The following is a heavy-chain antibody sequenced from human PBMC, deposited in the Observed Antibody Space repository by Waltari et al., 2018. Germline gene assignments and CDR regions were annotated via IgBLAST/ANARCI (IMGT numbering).Heavy chain of an antibody. D-gene: IGHD3-3*01. CDR1: VFTFSRHW. CDR3: ARGLNYDSWSGYYGYLDS. Sequence: EVELVESGGDLVQPGGSLILSCAASVFTFSRHWMHWVRQVPGSGLLWVSRINSDGSSTTYADSVKGRLIIYRDNAKDTLFLQMVNLTTDDTAIYYCARGLNYDSWSGYYGYLDSWGRGTRVTVAS. CDR2: INSDGSST. V-gene: IGHV3-74*03. J-gene: IGHJ4*02.